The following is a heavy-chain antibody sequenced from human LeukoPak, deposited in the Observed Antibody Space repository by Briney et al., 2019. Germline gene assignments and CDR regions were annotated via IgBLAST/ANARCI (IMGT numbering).Heavy chain of an antibody. CDR1: GYTFTSYG. D-gene: IGHD3-22*01. Sequence: GASVKVSCKASGYTFTSYGISWVRQAPGQGLEWMGRIIPILGIANYAQKFQGRVTITADKSTSTAYMELSSLRSEDTAVYYCTRGADSSGYYVYWGQGTLVTVSS. V-gene: IGHV1-69*04. CDR3: TRGADSSGYYVY. CDR2: IIPILGIA. J-gene: IGHJ4*02.